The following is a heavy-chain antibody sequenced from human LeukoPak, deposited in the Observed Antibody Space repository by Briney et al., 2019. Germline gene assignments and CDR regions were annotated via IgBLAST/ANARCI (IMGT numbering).Heavy chain of an antibody. J-gene: IGHJ4*02. V-gene: IGHV3-13*01. D-gene: IGHD6-6*01. CDR2: IGTAGDT. CDR1: GFTFSRYD. CDR3: ARRGMKQLAPDY. Sequence: PGGSLRLSCAASGFTFSRYDMHWVRQATGKGLEWVSGIGTAGDTHYPGSVKGRFTISRENAKNSLYLQMNSLRAGDTAVYYCARRGMKQLAPDYWGQGTLVTVSS.